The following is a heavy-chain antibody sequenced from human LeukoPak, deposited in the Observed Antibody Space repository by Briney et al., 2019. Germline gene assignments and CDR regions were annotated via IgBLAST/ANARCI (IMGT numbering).Heavy chain of an antibody. Sequence: KPPETLSLTCTVSGASVTTYYWSWIRQPAGKGLEWIGRIYSSGTTNYNLSLRGRVTMSLDTSGNRVSLKLSSVVAADTAMYYCARDYDKAFDYWGQGTLVTVSS. V-gene: IGHV4-4*07. CDR2: IYSSGTT. CDR3: ARDYDKAFDY. J-gene: IGHJ4*02. D-gene: IGHD3-16*01. CDR1: GASVTTYY.